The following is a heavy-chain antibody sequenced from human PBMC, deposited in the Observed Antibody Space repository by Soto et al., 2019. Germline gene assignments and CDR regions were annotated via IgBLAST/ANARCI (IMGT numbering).Heavy chain of an antibody. V-gene: IGHV3-23*01. Sequence: GGSLRLSCAASGFTFNNYAMSWVRQAPGKGLEWVSSINNGGDNIYYADSVKGRFTISRDNSKSTLYLQMNSLRAEDTAVYYCAKTFLARYCSSSICYDPADYFDYWGQGTLVTVSS. CDR2: INNGGDNI. J-gene: IGHJ4*02. CDR3: AKTFLARYCSSSICYDPADYFDY. CDR1: GFTFNNYA. D-gene: IGHD2-2*01.